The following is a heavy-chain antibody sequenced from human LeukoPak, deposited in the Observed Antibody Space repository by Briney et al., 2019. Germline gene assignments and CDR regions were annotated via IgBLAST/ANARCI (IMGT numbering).Heavy chain of an antibody. Sequence: PGGSLRLSCTASKVTFSNYWMHWVRQAPGKGLVWVSRINTDGTTTNYADSVRGRFTISRDNAKNTPYLQMNSLRAEDTALYYCATPGIRDQYDFDSWGQGTLVTVSS. CDR3: ATPGIRDQYDFDS. D-gene: IGHD6-13*01. J-gene: IGHJ4*02. CDR2: INTDGTTT. V-gene: IGHV3-74*01. CDR1: KVTFSNYW.